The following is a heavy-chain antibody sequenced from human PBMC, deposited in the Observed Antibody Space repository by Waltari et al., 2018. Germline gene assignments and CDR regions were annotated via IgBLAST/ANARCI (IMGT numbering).Heavy chain of an antibody. CDR3: SVSLNS. Sequence: EVQLVESGGGLVQPGESLRLSCRASGFTFSRPWMDWVRQAPGKGLEWVANIKPDGSETHYVDSVQGRFTISRDNAQNLLYLQMNSLRAEDAAVYYCSVSLNSWGQGTLVTVSS. V-gene: IGHV3-7*01. J-gene: IGHJ4*02. CDR2: IKPDGSET. CDR1: GFTFSRPW.